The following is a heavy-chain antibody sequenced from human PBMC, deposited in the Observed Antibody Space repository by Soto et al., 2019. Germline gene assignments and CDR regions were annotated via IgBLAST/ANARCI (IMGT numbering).Heavy chain of an antibody. CDR3: ARRGGPMVRGVSPYYYYYYYMDV. CDR1: GGSISSYY. D-gene: IGHD3-10*01. CDR2: IYYSGST. J-gene: IGHJ6*03. Sequence: SETLSLTCTVSGGSISSYYWSWIRQPPGKGLEWIGYIYYSGSTNYNPSLKSRVTISVDTSKNQFSLKLSSVTAADTAVYYCARRGGPMVRGVSPYYYYYYYMDVWGKGTTVTVS. V-gene: IGHV4-59*08.